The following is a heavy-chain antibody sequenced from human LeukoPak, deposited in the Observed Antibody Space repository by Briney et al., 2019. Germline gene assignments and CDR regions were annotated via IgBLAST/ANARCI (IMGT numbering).Heavy chain of an antibody. J-gene: IGHJ4*02. CDR3: ARYYYDRSGYPYYLDY. CDR2: IYSGGST. D-gene: IGHD3-22*01. Sequence: WGSLRLSCAASGRIISGSYMSWVRRAPGKGLEWVSVIYSGGSTYYTDSVKGRFTISRDNSKNTVYLQMNSLRAEDTAVYYCARYYYDRSGYPYYLDYWGQGTLVTVSS. V-gene: IGHV3-53*01. CDR1: GRIISGSY.